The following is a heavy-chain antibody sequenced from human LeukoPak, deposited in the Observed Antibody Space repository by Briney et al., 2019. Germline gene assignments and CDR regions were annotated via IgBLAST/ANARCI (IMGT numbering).Heavy chain of an antibody. CDR1: GGTFSSYA. CDR2: IISIFGTA. V-gene: IGHV1-69*13. J-gene: IGHJ4*02. D-gene: IGHD3-22*01. Sequence: ASLKVSCKASGGTFSSYAISWVRQAPGQGLEWMGGIISIFGTANYAQKFKGRVTITEDESTSTGYMELSSLRSEDTAVYYCARDDHQYYYDSSGPGGGFDYWGEGTQVSVSS. CDR3: ARDDHQYYYDSSGPGGGFDY.